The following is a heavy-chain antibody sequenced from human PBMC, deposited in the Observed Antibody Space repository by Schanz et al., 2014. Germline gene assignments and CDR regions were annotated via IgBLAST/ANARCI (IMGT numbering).Heavy chain of an antibody. CDR2: IIPPHRQT. J-gene: IGHJ4*02. D-gene: IGHD4-17*01. CDR3: ARIIDGDYLY. CDR1: GATFNSYA. Sequence: QVQLVQSGAEVKKPGASVKISCKASGATFNSYAFGWVRQAPGQGFEWVGSIIPPHRQTRYAQKFEERVIIAADTSTTTVDMDLASLTSDDTAVYVCARIIDGDYLYWGQGTLVTVSS. V-gene: IGHV1-69*09.